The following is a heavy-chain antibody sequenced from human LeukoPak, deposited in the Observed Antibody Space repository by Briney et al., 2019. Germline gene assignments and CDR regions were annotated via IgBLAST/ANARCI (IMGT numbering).Heavy chain of an antibody. V-gene: IGHV3-21*01. CDR3: ARDPGIAVAGTPRGDY. J-gene: IGHJ4*02. Sequence: GGSLRLSCAASGFTFSSYSTNWVRQAPGKGLEWVSSISSSSYIYYADSVKGRFTISRDNAKNSLYLQMNSLRAEDTAVYYCARDPGIAVAGTPRGDYWGQGTLVTVSS. D-gene: IGHD6-19*01. CDR2: ISSSSYI. CDR1: GFTFSSYS.